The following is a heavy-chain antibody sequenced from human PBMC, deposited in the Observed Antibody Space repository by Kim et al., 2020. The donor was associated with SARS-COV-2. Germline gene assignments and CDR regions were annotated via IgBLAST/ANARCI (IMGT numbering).Heavy chain of an antibody. CDR3: ASNRKYYGSGSYILYY. J-gene: IGHJ4*01. V-gene: IGHV3-30*03. Sequence: GGSLRLSCAASGFTFSSYGMHWVRQAPGKGLEWVAVISYDGSNKYYADSVKGRFTISRDNSKNTLYLQMNSLRAEDTAVYYCASNRKYYGSGSYILYYWG. CDR2: ISYDGSNK. D-gene: IGHD3-10*01. CDR1: GFTFSSYG.